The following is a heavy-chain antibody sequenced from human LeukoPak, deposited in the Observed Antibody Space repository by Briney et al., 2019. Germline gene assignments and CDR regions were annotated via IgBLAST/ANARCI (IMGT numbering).Heavy chain of an antibody. CDR3: ARGGGQTSSWRSFDL. CDR2: ISGYNGDT. J-gene: IGHJ4*02. V-gene: IGHV1-18*04. D-gene: IGHD6-13*01. Sequence: ASVKVSCKASGYTFTGYYMHWVRQAPGQGLEWMGWISGYNGDTDYAPSFQDRVTMTTDTSTSTAYIELRSLSLDDTAVYYCARGGGQTSSWRSFDLWGQGTLVIVSS. CDR1: GYTFTGYY.